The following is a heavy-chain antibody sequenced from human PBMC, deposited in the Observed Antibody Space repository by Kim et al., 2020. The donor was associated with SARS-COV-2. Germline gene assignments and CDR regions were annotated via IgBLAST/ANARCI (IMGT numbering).Heavy chain of an antibody. J-gene: IGHJ4*02. Sequence: GGSLRLSCAASGFTFSSYGMHWVRQAPGKGLEWVAVISYDGSNKYYADSVKGRFTISRDNSKNTLYLQMNSLRAEDTAVYYCANGDEVGAAGTGYYFDYWGQGTLVTVSS. CDR2: ISYDGSNK. D-gene: IGHD6-13*01. V-gene: IGHV3-30*18. CDR3: ANGDEVGAAGTGYYFDY. CDR1: GFTFSSYG.